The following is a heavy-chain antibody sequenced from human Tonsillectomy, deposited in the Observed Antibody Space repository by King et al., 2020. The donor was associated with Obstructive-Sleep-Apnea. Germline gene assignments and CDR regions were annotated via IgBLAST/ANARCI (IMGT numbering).Heavy chain of an antibody. D-gene: IGHD3-10*01. V-gene: IGHV3-23*04. CDR2: IRGSGDST. CDR1: GFTFSSYA. CDR3: AKDYTSGSYLFDY. Sequence: VQLVESGGGLVQPGGSLRLSCAASGFTFSSYAMNWVRQAPGKGLEWVSAIRGSGDSTYYADSVKGRFPISRDHSRNTLYMQMNSLRAEYTAVYYCAKDYTSGSYLFDYWGQGTLVTVSS. J-gene: IGHJ4*02.